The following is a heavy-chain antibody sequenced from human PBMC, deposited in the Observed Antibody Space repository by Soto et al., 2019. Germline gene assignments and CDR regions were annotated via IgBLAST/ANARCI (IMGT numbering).Heavy chain of an antibody. D-gene: IGHD3-16*01. J-gene: IGHJ4*02. CDR2: IHYSGST. CDR3: ATHARGNFDY. Sequence: SETLSLTCTVSGGSISSYYWSWIRQPPGKGLEWIGYIHYSGSTNYNPSLKSRVTISVDTSKNQFSLKLSSVTAADTAVYYCATHARGNFDYWGQGTLVTVSS. V-gene: IGHV4-59*01. CDR1: GGSISSYY.